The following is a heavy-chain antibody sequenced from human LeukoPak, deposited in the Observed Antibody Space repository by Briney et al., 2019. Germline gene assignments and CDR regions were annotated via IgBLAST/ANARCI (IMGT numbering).Heavy chain of an antibody. V-gene: IGHV3-23*01. D-gene: IGHD1-26*01. Sequence: PGGSLRLSRTASRFSFSRHAMNWVRQAPGKGLEWVSVLLGSGGNTFYADSVKGRFTISRDNSKNTVYLQMNRLRVEDTAVYYCAKDEGVEEASVRAFDFWGQGTLVTVSS. J-gene: IGHJ4*02. CDR3: AKDEGVEEASVRAFDF. CDR1: RFSFSRHA. CDR2: LLGSGGNT.